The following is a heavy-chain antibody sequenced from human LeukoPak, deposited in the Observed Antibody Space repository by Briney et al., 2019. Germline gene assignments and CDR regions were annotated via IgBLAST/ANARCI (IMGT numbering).Heavy chain of an antibody. Sequence: GASVKVSCKASGCTFTGYYMHWVRQAPGQGLGWMGWINPNSGGTNYAQKFQGRVTMTRDTSISTAYMELSRLRSDDTAVYYCARGDWISSSWYDYWGQGTLVTVSS. CDR2: INPNSGGT. V-gene: IGHV1-2*02. D-gene: IGHD6-13*01. J-gene: IGHJ4*02. CDR1: GCTFTGYY. CDR3: ARGDWISSSWYDY.